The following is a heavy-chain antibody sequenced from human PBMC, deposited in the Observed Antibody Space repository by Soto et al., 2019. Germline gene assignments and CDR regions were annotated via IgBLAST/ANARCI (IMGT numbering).Heavy chain of an antibody. D-gene: IGHD2-15*01. CDR2: ISSSSSYI. CDR3: ARGYCSGGSCGGAPSWFDP. CDR1: GFTFSSYS. V-gene: IGHV3-21*01. Sequence: EVQLVESGGGLVKPGGSLRLSCAASGFTFSSYSMNWVRQAPGKGLEWVSSISSSSSYIYYADSAKGRFTISRDNAKNSLYLQMNSLRAEDTAVYYCARGYCSGGSCGGAPSWFDPWGQGTLVTVSS. J-gene: IGHJ5*02.